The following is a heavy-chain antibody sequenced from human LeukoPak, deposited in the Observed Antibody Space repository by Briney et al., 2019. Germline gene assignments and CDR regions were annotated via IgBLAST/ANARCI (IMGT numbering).Heavy chain of an antibody. Sequence: PGGSLRLSCAVSGFTFSNYWMSWARQSPGKGLEWVANIYLDGSRAYYVDSVKGRFTISRDNAKNSLYLQMNSLRAEDTAVYYCAKDPPYYYDSSGYGGGAFDIWGQGTMVTVSS. CDR2: IYLDGSRA. J-gene: IGHJ3*02. CDR3: AKDPPYYYDSSGYGGGAFDI. CDR1: GFTFSNYW. D-gene: IGHD3-22*01. V-gene: IGHV3-7*03.